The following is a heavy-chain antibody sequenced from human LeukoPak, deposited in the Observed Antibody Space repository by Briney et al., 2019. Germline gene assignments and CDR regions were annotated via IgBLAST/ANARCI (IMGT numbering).Heavy chain of an antibody. D-gene: IGHD3-22*01. CDR1: GFTFSDYS. CDR3: ARDLYYDSSGYYYNY. J-gene: IGHJ4*02. V-gene: IGHV3-11*01. Sequence: GSLRLSCAASGFTFSDYSMSWIRQAPGKGLEGVSYISSSGSTIYYADCVKGRFTISRDNAKNSLYLQMNSLRAEDTAVYYCARDLYYDSSGYYYNYWGQGTLVTVSS. CDR2: ISSSGSTI.